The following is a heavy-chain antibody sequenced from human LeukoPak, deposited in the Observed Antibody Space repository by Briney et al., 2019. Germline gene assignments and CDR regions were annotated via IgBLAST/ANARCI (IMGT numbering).Heavy chain of an antibody. CDR1: GGSVSSYY. CDR3: ARAVWFGSYLYFDY. V-gene: IGHV4-59*02. CDR2: IYYSGST. Sequence: SETRSLTCTVSGGSVSSYYWSWIRQPPGKGLEWIGYIYYSGSTNYNPSLKSRVTISVDTSKNQFSLKLSSVTAADTAVYYCARAVWFGSYLYFDYWGQGTLVTVSS. J-gene: IGHJ4*02. D-gene: IGHD1-26*01.